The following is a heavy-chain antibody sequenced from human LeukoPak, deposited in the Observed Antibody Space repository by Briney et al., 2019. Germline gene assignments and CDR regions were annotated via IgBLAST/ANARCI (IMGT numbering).Heavy chain of an antibody. CDR3: ARVPPLLWFGELSYYYYYMDV. CDR2: ISSSSSYI. J-gene: IGHJ6*03. D-gene: IGHD3-10*01. V-gene: IGHV3-21*01. CDR1: GFTFSSYS. Sequence: GGSLRLSCAASGFTFSSYSMNWVRQAPGKGLEWDSSISSSSSYIYYADSVKGRFTISRDNAKNSLYLQMNSLRAEDTAVYYCARVPPLLWFGELSYYYYYMDVWGKGTTVTVSS.